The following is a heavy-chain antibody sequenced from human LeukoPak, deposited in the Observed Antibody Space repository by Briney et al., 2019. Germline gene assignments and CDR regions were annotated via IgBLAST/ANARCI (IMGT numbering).Heavy chain of an antibody. Sequence: QPGGSLRLSCAASGFTVSSYAMSWVRRAPGKGLEWVSSISGSGGNTYYAQSVKGRFSISRDNSKNTLNLQMDNLRADDTALYFCAKDPWNTVVANTNGWFDPWGQGTLVTVSS. D-gene: IGHD2-15*01. CDR3: AKDPWNTVVANTNGWFDP. V-gene: IGHV3-23*01. CDR2: ISGSGGNT. CDR1: GFTVSSYA. J-gene: IGHJ5*02.